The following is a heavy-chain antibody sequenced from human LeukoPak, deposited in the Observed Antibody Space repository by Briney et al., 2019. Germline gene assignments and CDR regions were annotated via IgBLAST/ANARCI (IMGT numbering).Heavy chain of an antibody. Sequence: GASVKVSCKASGYTFTSYYMHWVRQAPGQGLEWMGIINPSGGDTSYAQKFQGRVTMTRDTSTSTVYMELSSLRSEDTAVYYCARPRGYCSGGSCYSYYGMDVWGQGTTVTVSS. D-gene: IGHD2-15*01. CDR2: INPSGGDT. V-gene: IGHV1-46*01. J-gene: IGHJ6*02. CDR1: GYTFTSYY. CDR3: ARPRGYCSGGSCYSYYGMDV.